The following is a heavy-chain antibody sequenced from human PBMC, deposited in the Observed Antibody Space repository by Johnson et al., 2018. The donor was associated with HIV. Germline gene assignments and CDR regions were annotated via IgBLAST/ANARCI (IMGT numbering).Heavy chain of an antibody. D-gene: IGHD6-13*01. V-gene: IGHV3-66*03. J-gene: IGHJ3*02. Sequence: VQLVESGGGLIQPGGSLRLSCAASGFTVSSNYMSWVRQAPGKGLEWVSVIYSGGSTYYADSVKGRFTISRDNSKNTLYLQMNSLRAEDTAVYYCARGIAAAGSDAFDIWRQGKMVTVSS. CDR3: ARGIAAAGSDAFDI. CDR1: GFTVSSNY. CDR2: IYSGGST.